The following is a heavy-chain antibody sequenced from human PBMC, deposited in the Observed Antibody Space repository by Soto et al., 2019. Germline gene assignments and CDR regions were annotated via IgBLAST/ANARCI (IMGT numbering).Heavy chain of an antibody. J-gene: IGHJ6*02. CDR1: GYSFTSYW. CDR3: ARHVSTRGFGKLSLDYGMDV. D-gene: IGHD3-10*01. V-gene: IGHV5-10-1*01. Sequence: GESLKISCKGSGYSFTSYWISWVRQMPGKGLEWMGRIDPSDSYTNYSPSFQGHVTISADKSISTAYLQWSSLKASDTAMYYCARHVSTRGFGKLSLDYGMDVWGQGTTVTVSS. CDR2: IDPSDSYT.